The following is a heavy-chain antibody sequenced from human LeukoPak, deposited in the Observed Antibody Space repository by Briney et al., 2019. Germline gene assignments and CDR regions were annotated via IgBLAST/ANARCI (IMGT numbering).Heavy chain of an antibody. D-gene: IGHD3-22*01. J-gene: IGHJ3*01. CDR3: ARDLSYSRDDAFDL. Sequence: PGGSLRLSCVASGFTVSSNYMSWVRQAPGKGLEWVSVIYGGGGTYYADSVKGRFTISRDDAKDSLYLQMSSLSADDTAVYHCARDLSYSRDDAFDLWGQGTMVTVSS. CDR2: IYGGGGT. V-gene: IGHV3-53*01. CDR1: GFTVSSNY.